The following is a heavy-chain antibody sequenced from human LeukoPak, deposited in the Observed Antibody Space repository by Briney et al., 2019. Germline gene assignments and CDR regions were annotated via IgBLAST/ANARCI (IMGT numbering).Heavy chain of an antibody. CDR2: IYTSGGT. D-gene: IGHD5-18*01. Sequence: SETLSLTCTVSGGSISSGSYYWSWIRQPAGKGLEWIGRIYTSGGTNYNPSLKTRVTISLDTSKNQFSLKLSSVTAADTAVYYCARDARGWIQPTFVYYYYMDVWGKGTTVTVSS. V-gene: IGHV4-61*02. CDR1: GGSISSGSYY. J-gene: IGHJ6*03. CDR3: ARDARGWIQPTFVYYYYMDV.